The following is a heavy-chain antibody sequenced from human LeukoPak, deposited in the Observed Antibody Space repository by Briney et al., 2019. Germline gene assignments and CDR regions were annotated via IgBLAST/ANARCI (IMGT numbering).Heavy chain of an antibody. CDR1: GSTLTELS. J-gene: IGHJ5*02. D-gene: IGHD2/OR15-2a*01. CDR3: ATDFLGFDP. V-gene: IGHV1-24*01. Sequence: GASVTVSCMVSGSTLTELSMHWVRQAPGEGLEWMGGFDPEDGEPIYAQKFQGRVTMTEDTSTDTVHMELSSLRSEDTAVYYCATDFLGFDPWGQGTLVTVSS. CDR2: FDPEDGEP.